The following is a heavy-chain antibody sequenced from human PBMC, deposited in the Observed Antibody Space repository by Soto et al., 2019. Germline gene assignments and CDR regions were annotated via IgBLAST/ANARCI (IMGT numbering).Heavy chain of an antibody. CDR3: ARLGYYDSSGYYVGY. CDR2: IYYSGST. Sequence: SETLSLTCTVSAVSVSSGIYYWSWIRQPPGKGLEWIGYIYYSGSTNYNPSLKSRVTISVDTSKNQFSLKLSSVTAADTAVYYCARLGYYDSSGYYVGYWGQGTLVTVSS. V-gene: IGHV4-61*01. D-gene: IGHD3-22*01. J-gene: IGHJ4*02. CDR1: AVSVSSGIYY.